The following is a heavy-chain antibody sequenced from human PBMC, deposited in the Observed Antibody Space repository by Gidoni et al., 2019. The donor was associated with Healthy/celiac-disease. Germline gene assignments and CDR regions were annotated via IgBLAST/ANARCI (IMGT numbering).Heavy chain of an antibody. D-gene: IGHD5-18*01. CDR1: GFTFSSYG. V-gene: IGHV3-33*01. Sequence: QVQLVESGGGVVQPGRSLRLPCAASGFTFSSYGMHWVRQAPGTGLEWVAVIWYDGSNKYYADSVKGRFTISRDNSKNTLYLQMNSLRAEDTAVYYCARESTRGYSYPDDAFDIWGQGTMVTVSS. CDR3: ARESTRGYSYPDDAFDI. CDR2: IWYDGSNK. J-gene: IGHJ3*02.